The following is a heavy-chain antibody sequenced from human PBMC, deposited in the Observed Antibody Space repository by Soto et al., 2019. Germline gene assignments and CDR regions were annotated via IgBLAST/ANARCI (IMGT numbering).Heavy chain of an antibody. CDR2: IYYSGIT. V-gene: IGHV4-30-4*08. D-gene: IGHD1-1*01. Sequence: LSLTCTVSGGSISSGDYYWSWIRQPPGKGLEWIGVIYYSGITYYNPSLESRLFMSVDTSKNQFSLKLSSVTAADTAVYYCARPLTPLRGTDAFDIWGQGTMVTVS. CDR1: GGSISSGDYY. CDR3: ARPLTPLRGTDAFDI. J-gene: IGHJ3*02.